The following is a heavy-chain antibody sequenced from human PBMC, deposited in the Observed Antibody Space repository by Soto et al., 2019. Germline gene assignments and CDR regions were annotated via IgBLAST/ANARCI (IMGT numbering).Heavy chain of an antibody. J-gene: IGHJ3*02. V-gene: IGHV4-31*03. D-gene: IGHD2-2*01. Sequence: SETLSLTCTVSGGSISSGGYYWSWIRQHPGKGLEWIGYIYYSGSTYYNPSLKSRVTISVDTSKNQFSLKLSSVTAADTAVYYCARASRDGFNAFDIWGQGTMVTVSS. CDR3: ARASRDGFNAFDI. CDR2: IYYSGST. CDR1: GGSISSGGYY.